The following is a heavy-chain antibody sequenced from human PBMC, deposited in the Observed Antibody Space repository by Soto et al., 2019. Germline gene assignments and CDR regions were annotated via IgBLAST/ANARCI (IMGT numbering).Heavy chain of an antibody. D-gene: IGHD2-15*01. CDR1: GFTFTSYG. CDR3: ARRGSGLVDY. CDR2: ISTYNGKT. J-gene: IGHJ4*02. Sequence: QVQLEQSGAEVKKPGASVKVSCKASGFTFTSYGITWVRQVPGQGLEWMGWISTYNGKTEYAQKFQGRVRMTTETSTSTAYMELRSLRLDDTAVYYCARRGSGLVDYWGQGTLVTVSS. V-gene: IGHV1-18*04.